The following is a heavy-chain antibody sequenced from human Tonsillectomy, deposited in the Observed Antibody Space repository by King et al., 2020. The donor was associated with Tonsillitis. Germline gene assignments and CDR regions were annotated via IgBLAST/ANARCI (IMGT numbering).Heavy chain of an antibody. CDR2: SMVNGASI. V-gene: IGHV3-23*04. J-gene: IGHJ6*03. CDR3: AKDGSGMGYYYYYMDV. Sequence: VQLVESGGGLVQPGGSLRLSCAASGFTFCRNALNLVRQAPGRGLEWGSVSMVNGASIYYADSVKGRFTISRDNSKNTLYLQMNSLRVEDTAVYYCAKDGSGMGYYYYYMDVWGKGTTVTVSS. CDR1: GFTFCRNA. D-gene: IGHD1-26*01.